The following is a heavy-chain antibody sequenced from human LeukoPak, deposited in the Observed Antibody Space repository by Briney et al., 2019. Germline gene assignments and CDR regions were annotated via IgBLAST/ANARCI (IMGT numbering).Heavy chain of an antibody. V-gene: IGHV1-2*02. J-gene: IGHJ5*02. CDR2: MNPNSGGT. CDR1: GYNFNGYY. Sequence: GASVKVSCKASGYNFNGYYMHWVRQAPGQGLEWMGWMNPNSGGTKYSQKFQGRVTMTRDTSISTAYMELSRLRSDDTAVYYCARGGISMVGGVIIHNWFDPWGQGSLVTVSS. D-gene: IGHD3-10*01. CDR3: ARGGISMVGGVIIHNWFDP.